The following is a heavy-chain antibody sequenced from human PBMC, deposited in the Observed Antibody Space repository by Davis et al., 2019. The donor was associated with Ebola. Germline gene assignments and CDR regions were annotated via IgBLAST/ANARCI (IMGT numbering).Heavy chain of an antibody. CDR1: GYSFTSYW. Sequence: GESLKISCKGSGYSFTSYWIGWVRQMPGKGLEWMGIIYPGDSDTRYSPSFQGQVTISADKSVSTAYLQWSSLKASDTAMYYCARYGSSSWDWLDPWGQGTLVTVSS. CDR3: ARYGSSSWDWLDP. J-gene: IGHJ5*02. D-gene: IGHD6-6*01. CDR2: IYPGDSDT. V-gene: IGHV5-51*01.